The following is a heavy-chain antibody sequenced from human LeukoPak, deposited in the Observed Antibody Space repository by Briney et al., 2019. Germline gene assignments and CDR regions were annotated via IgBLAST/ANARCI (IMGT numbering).Heavy chain of an antibody. CDR1: GFTFSSYA. CDR2: ISGTVGST. D-gene: IGHD6-19*01. V-gene: IGHV3-23*01. CDR3: AKDRGSIAVAGIDY. Sequence: PGGSLRLSCAASGFTFSSYAMSWVRQAPGKGLEWVSAISGTVGSTYYADSVKGRFTISRDNSKNTLYLQMNSLRAEDTAVYYCAKDRGSIAVAGIDYWGQGTPVTVSS. J-gene: IGHJ4*02.